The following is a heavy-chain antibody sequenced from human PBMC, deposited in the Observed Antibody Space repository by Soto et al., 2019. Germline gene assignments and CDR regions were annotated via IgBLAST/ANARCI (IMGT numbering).Heavy chain of an antibody. Sequence: QVQLVQSGAEVKKPGASVKVSCKASGYTFTGYYMHWVRQAPGQGLEWMGWINPNSGGTNYAQKFQGWVTMTRDTSISTAYMELSRLRSDDTAVYYCARDRGGQWELLGKYGMDVWGQGTTVTVSS. CDR3: ARDRGGQWELLGKYGMDV. D-gene: IGHD1-26*01. V-gene: IGHV1-2*04. CDR2: INPNSGGT. J-gene: IGHJ6*02. CDR1: GYTFTGYY.